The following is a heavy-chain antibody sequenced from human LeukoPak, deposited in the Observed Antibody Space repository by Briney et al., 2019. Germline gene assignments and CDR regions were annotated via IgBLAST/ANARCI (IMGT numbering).Heavy chain of an antibody. V-gene: IGHV3-48*03. CDR1: GFTFSSYE. Sequence: GSLRLSCAASGFTFSSYEMNWVRQAPGKGLEWVSYISSSGRTMYYADSLKGRFTISRDNSQNSPYLQMNTLRAEDTAVYYCARAPNYYDSSAYYFDYWGQGTLVTVSS. CDR3: ARAPNYYDSSAYYFDY. CDR2: ISSSGRTM. D-gene: IGHD3-22*01. J-gene: IGHJ4*02.